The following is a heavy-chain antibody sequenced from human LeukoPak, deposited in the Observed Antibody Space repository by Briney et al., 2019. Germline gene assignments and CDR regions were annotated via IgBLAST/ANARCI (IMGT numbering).Heavy chain of an antibody. CDR1: SGSVSSGSYY. J-gene: IGHJ4*02. CDR2: IYYSGST. Sequence: PSETLSLTCTVSSGSVSSGSYYWSWIRQPPGKGLEWIGYIYYSGSTNYNPSLKSRVTISVDTSKNQFSLKLSSVTAADTAVYYCASTYYYGSGSWYYFDYWGQGTLVTVSS. V-gene: IGHV4-61*01. D-gene: IGHD3-10*01. CDR3: ASTYYYGSGSWYYFDY.